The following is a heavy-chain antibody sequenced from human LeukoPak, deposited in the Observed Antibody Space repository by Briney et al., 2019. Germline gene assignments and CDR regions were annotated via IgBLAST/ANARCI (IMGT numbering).Heavy chain of an antibody. CDR1: GGSISSYY. CDR2: IYYSGST. D-gene: IGHD2-15*01. Sequence: PSETLSLTCTVSGGSISSYYWSWIRQPPGKGLEWIGYIYYSGSTNYNPSLKSRVTISVDTSKNQFSLKLSSVTAADTAVYYCARRTPRLLGYMDVWGKGTTVTISS. CDR3: ARRTPRLLGYMDV. J-gene: IGHJ6*03. V-gene: IGHV4-59*01.